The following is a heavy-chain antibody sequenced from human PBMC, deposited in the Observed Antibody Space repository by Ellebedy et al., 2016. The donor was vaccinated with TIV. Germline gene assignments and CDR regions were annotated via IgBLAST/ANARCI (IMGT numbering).Heavy chain of an antibody. CDR3: ARNGRGYSYGYDGYFDS. Sequence: AASVKVSCKASGYTFTDYYIHWVRQAPGQGLEWMGWMNPNSGNTGYAQKFQGRVTMTRNSSISTAYMELSSLRSEDTAVYYCARNGRGYSYGYDGYFDSWGLGTLVTVSS. CDR1: GYTFTDYY. CDR2: MNPNSGNT. J-gene: IGHJ4*02. D-gene: IGHD5-18*01. V-gene: IGHV1-8*02.